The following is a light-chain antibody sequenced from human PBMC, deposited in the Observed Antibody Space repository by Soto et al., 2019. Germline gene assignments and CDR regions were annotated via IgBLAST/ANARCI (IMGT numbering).Light chain of an antibody. V-gene: IGKV1-39*01. Sequence: DIPMTQSPSSLSASVGDRVTITCRASQSISGNLNWYQQKPGKAPKLLIYWASSRNSGVPDRFSGSGSGTDFTLTISSLQAEDVAVYYCQQYYSTPLTFGGGTKVDIK. CDR2: WAS. CDR1: QSISGN. J-gene: IGKJ4*01. CDR3: QQYYSTPLT.